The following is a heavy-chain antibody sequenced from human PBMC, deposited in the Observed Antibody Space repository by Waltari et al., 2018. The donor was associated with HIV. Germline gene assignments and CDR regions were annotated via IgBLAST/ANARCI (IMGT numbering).Heavy chain of an antibody. CDR3: ARTSKSLGQQLVVGAFDI. D-gene: IGHD6-13*01. Sequence: QVQLVQSGAEVKKPGSSVKVSCKASGGTFSSYTISWVRQAPGPGLDWMGRINPILGKAKSAQKFQVRVTITADKSTSPAYMELSSLRSEDTAVYYCARTSKSLGQQLVVGAFDIWGQGTMVTVSS. V-gene: IGHV1-69*02. CDR1: GGTFSSYT. CDR2: INPILGKA. J-gene: IGHJ3*02.